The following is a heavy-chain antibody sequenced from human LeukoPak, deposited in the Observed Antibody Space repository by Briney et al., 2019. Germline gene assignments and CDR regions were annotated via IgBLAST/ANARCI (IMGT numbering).Heavy chain of an antibody. Sequence: SETLSLTCTVSGGSISSSSYSWGWIRQPPGKGLEWIGYIYYSGSTNYNPSLKSRVTISVDTSKNQFSLKLSSVTAADTAVYYCARGGYSYGIDYWGQGTLVTVSS. D-gene: IGHD5-18*01. V-gene: IGHV4-61*05. CDR3: ARGGYSYGIDY. CDR2: IYYSGST. CDR1: GGSISSSSYS. J-gene: IGHJ4*02.